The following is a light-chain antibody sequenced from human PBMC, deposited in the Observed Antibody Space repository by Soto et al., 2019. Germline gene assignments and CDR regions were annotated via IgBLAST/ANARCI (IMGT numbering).Light chain of an antibody. CDR2: GAS. V-gene: IGKV3-20*01. CDR3: QQYGSSPA. CDR1: QSVSSNH. Sequence: EIVLTQSPGTLSLSPGERATLSCRASQSVSSNHLAWYQQKPGQATRLLIYGASSRATGIPDRFSGSGSGTDFTLTINRLEPEDFAVYYCQQYGSSPAFGGGTKVEIK. J-gene: IGKJ4*01.